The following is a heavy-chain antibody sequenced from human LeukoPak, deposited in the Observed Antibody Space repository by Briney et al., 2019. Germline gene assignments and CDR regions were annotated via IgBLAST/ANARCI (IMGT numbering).Heavy chain of an antibody. CDR3: AKAVAAGGYHFYGMDV. V-gene: IGHV3-23*01. CDR2: ISGSGSST. Sequence: PGGSLRLSCAASGFTFSSYAMGWARQAPGKGLEWVSAISGSGSSTYSADSVKGRFIISRDNSKNTLYLQVNSLRGEDTAVYYCAKAVAAGGYHFYGMDVWGQGTTVTVSS. CDR1: GFTFSSYA. J-gene: IGHJ6*02. D-gene: IGHD6-13*01.